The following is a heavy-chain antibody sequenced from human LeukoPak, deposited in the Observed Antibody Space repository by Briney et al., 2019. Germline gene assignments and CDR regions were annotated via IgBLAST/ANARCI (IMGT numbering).Heavy chain of an antibody. CDR1: GYTFTGYY. J-gene: IGHJ4*02. CDR3: AREGYDILTGYYYDY. CDR2: IKPNSGGT. V-gene: IGHV1-2*02. Sequence: GASVKVSCKASGYTFTGYYMHWVRQAPGQGLEWMGWIKPNSGGTNYAQKFQGRVTMTRDTSISTAYMELSRLRSDDTAVYYCAREGYDILTGYYYDYWGQGTLVTVSS. D-gene: IGHD3-9*01.